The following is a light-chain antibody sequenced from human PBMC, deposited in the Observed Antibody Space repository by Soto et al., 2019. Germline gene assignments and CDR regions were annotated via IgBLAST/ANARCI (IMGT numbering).Light chain of an antibody. CDR1: NSDVGGYDR. CDR2: EVY. V-gene: IGLV2-14*01. J-gene: IGLJ3*02. CDR3: ISYIPSTTIRWV. Sequence: QSALTQPASVSGSPGQSITISCTGTNSDVGGYDRVSWYQHHPGKAPKLLIFEVYNRPSGISDRFSGSKSGDTASLTISGLQAEDEANYYCISYIPSTTIRWVFGGGTKVTVL.